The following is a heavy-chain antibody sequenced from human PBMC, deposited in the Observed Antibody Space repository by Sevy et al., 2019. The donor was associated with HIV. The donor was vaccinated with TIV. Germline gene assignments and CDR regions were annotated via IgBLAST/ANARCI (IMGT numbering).Heavy chain of an antibody. V-gene: IGHV3-30*04. CDR2: RSYHDMNK. CDR3: VRDGVPLTSHDSSGYLRTLDY. D-gene: IGHD3-22*01. Sequence: GGSLRLSCAVSGFTLTTYAMHWVRRAPGKGLEWMADRSYHDMNKDYAASVKGRFTISRDNSNNILYLQMNSLRPEDTAVYYCVRDGVPLTSHDSSGYLRTLDYWGQGTLVTVSS. J-gene: IGHJ4*02. CDR1: GFTLTTYA.